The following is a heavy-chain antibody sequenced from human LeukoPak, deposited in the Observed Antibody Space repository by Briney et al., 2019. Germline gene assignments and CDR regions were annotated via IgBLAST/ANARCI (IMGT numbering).Heavy chain of an antibody. Sequence: SETLSLTCAVYGGSFSGYYWSWIRQPPGKGLEWIGEINHSGSTNYNPSLKSRVTISVDTSKNQFSLKLSSVTAADTAVYYCARDGGGGNYYFDYWGQGTLVTVSS. CDR2: INHSGST. V-gene: IGHV4-34*01. CDR1: GGSFSGYY. J-gene: IGHJ4*02. CDR3: ARDGGGGNYYFDY. D-gene: IGHD1-7*01.